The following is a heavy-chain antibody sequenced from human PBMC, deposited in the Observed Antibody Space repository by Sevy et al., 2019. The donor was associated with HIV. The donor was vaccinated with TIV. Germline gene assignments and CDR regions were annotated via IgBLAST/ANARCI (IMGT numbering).Heavy chain of an antibody. Sequence: SETLSLTCTVSGDSVSSGSYFWSWTRQPPGKGLEWIGYISYSGSTNYNPSLKSRVTISADTSKKQFSLKLTSVTAADTAVYFCARGSRGYSYGWGQGTLVTVSS. V-gene: IGHV4-61*01. D-gene: IGHD5-18*01. CDR2: ISYSGST. CDR3: ARGSRGYSYG. J-gene: IGHJ4*02. CDR1: GDSVSSGSYF.